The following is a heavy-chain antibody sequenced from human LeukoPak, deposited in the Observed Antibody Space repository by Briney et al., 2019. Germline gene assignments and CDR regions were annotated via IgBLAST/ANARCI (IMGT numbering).Heavy chain of an antibody. D-gene: IGHD1-26*01. J-gene: IGHJ4*02. CDR3: ARDSYSGSYSYFDY. Sequence: GGSLRLSCAASGFTFSSYAMHWVRQAPGKGREWGAVISYDGSNKYYADSVKGRFTIARDNSKNTLYLQMNSLRAEDTAVYYCARDSYSGSYSYFDYWGQGTLVTVSS. CDR2: ISYDGSNK. V-gene: IGHV3-30*04. CDR1: GFTFSSYA.